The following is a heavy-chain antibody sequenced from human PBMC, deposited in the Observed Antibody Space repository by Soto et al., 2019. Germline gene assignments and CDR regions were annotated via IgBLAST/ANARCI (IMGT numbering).Heavy chain of an antibody. Sequence: SETLSLTCAVSSGSIDNGYWWSWVRQSPGKGLEWIGETSHDGVTNYNPSLEGRVTISIDKSKNQFYLDLNSVTAADTAVYYCATRPTYGPSWGQGTLVTVSS. CDR1: SGSIDNGYW. CDR3: ATRPTYGPS. D-gene: IGHD2-8*01. J-gene: IGHJ5*02. V-gene: IGHV4-4*02. CDR2: TSHDGVT.